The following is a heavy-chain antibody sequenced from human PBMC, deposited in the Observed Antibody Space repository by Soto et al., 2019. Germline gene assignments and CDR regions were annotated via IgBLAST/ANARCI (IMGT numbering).Heavy chain of an antibody. J-gene: IGHJ3*02. CDR2: ISTYNGNT. Sequence: QVQLVQSGAEVKKPGASVKVSCKASGYTFTSYGISWVRQAPGQGPEWMGRISTYNGNTNYVEKLQGRVTMTTDTSTNTAYMELRSLRYDDKAVYYCARDPGYSTTWHQAFDIWGQGTMLTVSS. V-gene: IGHV1-18*01. CDR3: ARDPGYSTTWHQAFDI. D-gene: IGHD5-12*01. CDR1: GYTFTSYG.